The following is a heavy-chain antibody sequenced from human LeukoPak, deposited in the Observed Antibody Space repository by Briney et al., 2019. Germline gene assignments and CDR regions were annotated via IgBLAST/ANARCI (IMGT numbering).Heavy chain of an antibody. CDR1: GFIFNSYW. V-gene: IGHV3-7*01. D-gene: IGHD1-26*01. Sequence: AGGSVTLSCTASGFIFNSYWMSWARQARGEGLEWVANIKEDESEKYYVDSVNGRFTISKDNVKNSMYLQMNSLRAEYTAVYYCARIHSGTYYMGFDYWGQGTLVTVSS. CDR3: ARIHSGTYYMGFDY. CDR2: IKEDESEK. J-gene: IGHJ4*02.